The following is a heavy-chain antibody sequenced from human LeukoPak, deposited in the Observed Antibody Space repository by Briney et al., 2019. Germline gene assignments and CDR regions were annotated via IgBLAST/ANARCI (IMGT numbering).Heavy chain of an antibody. CDR1: GFTFSSYA. CDR2: IPYDGSNK. CDR3: ARATPVRFDP. J-gene: IGHJ5*02. Sequence: GRSLRLSCAASGFTFSSYAMHWVRQAPGKGLEWVAVIPYDGSNKYYADSVKGRFTISRDNSKNTLYLQMNSLRAEDTAVYYCARATPVRFDPWGQGTLVTVSS. V-gene: IGHV3-30*04.